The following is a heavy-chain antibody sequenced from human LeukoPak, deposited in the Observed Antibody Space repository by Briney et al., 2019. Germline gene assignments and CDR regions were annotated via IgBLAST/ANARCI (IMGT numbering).Heavy chain of an antibody. V-gene: IGHV1-24*01. CDR1: VYTLTEVS. CDR3: ATRATVTTGENWFDP. Sequence: ASVKVSCKVSVYTLTEVSMHWVRQAPGEGLGWMGGFDPEDGETIYAQKFQGRVAMTDDTSTDTAYMDLSRLRSEDTAVYYCATRATVTTGENWFDPWGQGTLVTVSS. J-gene: IGHJ5*02. CDR2: FDPEDGET. D-gene: IGHD4-17*01.